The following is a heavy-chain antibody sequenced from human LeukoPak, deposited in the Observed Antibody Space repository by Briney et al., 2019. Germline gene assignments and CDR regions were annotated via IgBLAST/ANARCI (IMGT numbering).Heavy chain of an antibody. J-gene: IGHJ4*02. Sequence: ASVKVSCKASGYTFTGYYIHWVRRAPGQGLEWMGWINPNSGGTSNAQKFQGWVTMTSDTSISTAYMELSRLTSDDTAVYYCARARGTSFTMVRGVTGLDYWGQGTLVTVSS. CDR2: INPNSGGT. V-gene: IGHV1-2*04. CDR1: GYTFTGYY. D-gene: IGHD3-10*01. CDR3: ARARGTSFTMVRGVTGLDY.